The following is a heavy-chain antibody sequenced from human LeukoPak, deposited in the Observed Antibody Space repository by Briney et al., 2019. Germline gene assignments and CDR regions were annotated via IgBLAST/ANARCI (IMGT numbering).Heavy chain of an antibody. V-gene: IGHV3-30*03. CDR3: ARDAEQQLVKAKNWFDP. CDR2: ISYDGSNK. J-gene: IGHJ5*02. CDR1: GFTFSSYG. Sequence: GGSLRLSCAASGFTFSSYGMHWVRQAPGKGLEWVAVISYDGSNKYYADSVKGRFTISRDNSKNTLYLQMNSLRSEDTAVYYCARDAEQQLVKAKNWFDPWGQGTLVTVSS. D-gene: IGHD6-13*01.